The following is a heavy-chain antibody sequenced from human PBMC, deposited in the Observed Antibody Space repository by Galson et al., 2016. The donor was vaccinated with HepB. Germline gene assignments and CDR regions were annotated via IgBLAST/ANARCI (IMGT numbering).Heavy chain of an antibody. Sequence: QSGAEVKKPGESLRISCEGSGYSFINHWIVWVRQMPGKGLEWMGIIYPGDSDPRYSPYFKGPVTITADQSIGTAYLQWSSLKAPDTAMYYCARGHSGSPLPYFEYWGQGTLVTVSS. CDR2: IYPGDSDP. D-gene: IGHD1-26*01. V-gene: IGHV5-51*01. J-gene: IGHJ4*02. CDR1: GYSFINHW. CDR3: ARGHSGSPLPYFEY.